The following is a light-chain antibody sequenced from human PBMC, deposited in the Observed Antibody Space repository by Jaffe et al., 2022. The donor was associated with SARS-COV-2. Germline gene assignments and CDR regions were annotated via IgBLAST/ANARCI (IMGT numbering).Light chain of an antibody. J-gene: IGLJ1*01. CDR3: CSYAGNLYV. Sequence: QSALTQPRSVSGSPGQSVTISCTGTNSDVGGYNYVSWYQQHPGKAPKFMIYDVSKRPSGVPDRFSGSKSGNTASLTISGLQAEDEADYYCCSYAGNLYVFGTGTKVTVL. CDR2: DVS. CDR1: NSDVGGYNY. V-gene: IGLV2-11*01.